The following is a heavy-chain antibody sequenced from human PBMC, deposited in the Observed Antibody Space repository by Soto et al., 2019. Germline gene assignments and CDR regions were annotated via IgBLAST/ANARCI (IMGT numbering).Heavy chain of an antibody. CDR1: GFSVSGDY. CDR3: ARATEWNALDI. V-gene: IGHV3-53*02. D-gene: IGHD3-3*01. CDR2: IYSGGTT. J-gene: IGHJ3*02. Sequence: DVQLVETGGGLIQPGGSLRLSCAASGFSVSGDYMNWVRQGPGKGLEWVSVIYSGGTTYYADSVMGRFTISRDNSENTLFLQTNSLRAEDTAVYYCARATEWNALDIWGQGTMVTVSS.